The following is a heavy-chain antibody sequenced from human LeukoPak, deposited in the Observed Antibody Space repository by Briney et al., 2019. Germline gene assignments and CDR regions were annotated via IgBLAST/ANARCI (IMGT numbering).Heavy chain of an antibody. J-gene: IGHJ6*03. D-gene: IGHD1-26*01. V-gene: IGHV4-39*07. CDR1: GGSISSGDYY. CDR2: IYHSGST. Sequence: PSETLSLTCTVSGGSISSGDYYWSWIRQPPGKGLEWIGSIYHSGSTYYNPSLKSRVTISVDTSKNQFSLKLSSMTAADTAVYYCARAVGASYYYYYYMDVWGKGTTVTVSS. CDR3: ARAVGASYYYYYYMDV.